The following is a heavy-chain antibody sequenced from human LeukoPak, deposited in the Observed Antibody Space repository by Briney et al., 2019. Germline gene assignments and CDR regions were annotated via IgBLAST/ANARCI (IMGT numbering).Heavy chain of an antibody. CDR2: ISAYNGNT. CDR1: GYTFTIYG. J-gene: IGHJ4*02. CDR3: ARDFQPGRFTVTTVDVDY. D-gene: IGHD4-17*01. Sequence: AAVTVSFMASGYTFTIYGIGWVRQAPGQGREWMGWISAYNGNTNYAHKLQGRVAMTTDPSTSTAYMHLRSVRSDDTAVYYCARDFQPGRFTVTTVDVDYWGQGTLVTVSS. V-gene: IGHV1-18*01.